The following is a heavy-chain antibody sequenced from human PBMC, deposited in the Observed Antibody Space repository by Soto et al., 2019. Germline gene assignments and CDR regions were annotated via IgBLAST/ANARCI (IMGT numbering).Heavy chain of an antibody. D-gene: IGHD1-26*01. CDR2: IYYSGST. J-gene: IGHJ4*02. V-gene: IGHV4-59*01. CDR1: GDSISSYY. CDR3: ARRYGGNFDY. Sequence: SGTLSLTCTVSGDSISSYYWSGFRQPPGKGLEWIGYIYYSGSTNYNPSLKSRVTISVDTSKNQFSLKLSSVTAADTAVYYCARRYGGNFDYWGQGTLVTVSS.